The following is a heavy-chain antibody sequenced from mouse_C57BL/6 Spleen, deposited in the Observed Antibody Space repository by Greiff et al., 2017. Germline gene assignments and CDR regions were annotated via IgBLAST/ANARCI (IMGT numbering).Heavy chain of an antibody. V-gene: IGHV1-80*01. D-gene: IGHD2-4*01. CDR3: AREDYDPVYYAMDY. CDR1: GYAFSSYW. CDR2: IYPGDGDT. J-gene: IGHJ4*01. Sequence: QVQLQQSGAELVKPGASVKISCKASGYAFSSYWMNWVKQRPGKGLEWIGQIYPGDGDTNYNGKFKGKATLTADKSSSTAYMQLSSLTSEDSAVYFCAREDYDPVYYAMDYWGQGTSVTVSS.